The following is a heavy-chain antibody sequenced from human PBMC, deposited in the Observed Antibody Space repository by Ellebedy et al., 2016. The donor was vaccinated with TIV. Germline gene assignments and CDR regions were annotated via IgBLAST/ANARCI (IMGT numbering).Heavy chain of an antibody. D-gene: IGHD2-2*01. CDR2: ISGSGDST. CDR1: GFTFSRCA. Sequence: GESLKISCADSGFTFSRCAMTWVRQAPGKGLEWVSTISGSGDSTYYADSVKGRFTISRDNSKNTLFLQMNSLRAEDTAVYYCAKQKSTSAGSSDIWGQGAMVTVSS. V-gene: IGHV3-23*01. CDR3: AKQKSTSAGSSDI. J-gene: IGHJ3*02.